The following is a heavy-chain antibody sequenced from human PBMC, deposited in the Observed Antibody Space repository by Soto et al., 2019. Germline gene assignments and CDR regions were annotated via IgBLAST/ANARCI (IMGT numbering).Heavy chain of an antibody. J-gene: IGHJ4*02. CDR2: IYYSGTN. Sequence: QLQLQESGPGLVKPSETLSLTCTVSGGSISNSDYYWGWIRQSPGKGLEWIGSIYYSGTNFYDPSLRSRLGMSVDTSQNQFSLRLNSVTAADTAVYYCARQARGTTWSDFDYWSQGTLVTVSS. D-gene: IGHD1-7*01. CDR1: GGSISNSDYY. V-gene: IGHV4-39*01. CDR3: ARQARGTTWSDFDY.